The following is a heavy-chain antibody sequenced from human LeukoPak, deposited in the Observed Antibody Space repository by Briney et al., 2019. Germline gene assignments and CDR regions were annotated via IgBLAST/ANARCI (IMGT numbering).Heavy chain of an antibody. D-gene: IGHD3-16*01. V-gene: IGHV3-33*06. CDR2: IWFDGSKK. CDR1: GFTFSSYG. Sequence: PGGSLRLSCAASGFTFSSYGMHWVRQAPGKGLEWVAGIWFDGSKKYYGDSVKGRFTVSRDNSKNTLFLQMNSLRAEDTAVYYCAKDQEGSSYGLFDYWGQGTLVTVSS. J-gene: IGHJ4*02. CDR3: AKDQEGSSYGLFDY.